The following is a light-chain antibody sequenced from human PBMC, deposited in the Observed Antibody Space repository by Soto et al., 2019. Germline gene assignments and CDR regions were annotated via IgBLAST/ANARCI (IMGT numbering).Light chain of an antibody. Sequence: QSALTQPASVSGSPGQSITISCTGTSSDVGGYNYVSWYQQHPGKAPKLMIYEVSNRPSGVSNRFSGSKSGNTASLTISGLQAEDEADYYCRSYTSSISWVFGGGTKLTVL. CDR3: RSYTSSISWV. V-gene: IGLV2-14*01. J-gene: IGLJ3*02. CDR1: SSDVGGYNY. CDR2: EVS.